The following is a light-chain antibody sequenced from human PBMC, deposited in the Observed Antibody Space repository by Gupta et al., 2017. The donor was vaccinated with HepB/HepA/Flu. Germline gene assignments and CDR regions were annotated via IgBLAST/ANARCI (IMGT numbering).Light chain of an antibody. Sequence: DIQMTQSPSSLSASVGDRVTITCQASQDISTYLNWYQQKPGQAPKLLIYDASTLETGVPSRFSGSGSVTDCTFTIRSLQPEDIATYYCQQYDNLPLSFGGGTRVE. CDR3: QQYDNLPLS. V-gene: IGKV1-33*01. CDR1: QDISTY. J-gene: IGKJ4*01. CDR2: DAS.